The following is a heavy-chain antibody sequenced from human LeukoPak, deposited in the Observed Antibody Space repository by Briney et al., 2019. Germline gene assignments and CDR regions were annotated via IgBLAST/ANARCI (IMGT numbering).Heavy chain of an antibody. Sequence: GGSLRLSCAASGFTFSSHWMHWVRQTPGKGLVWVSRINTDESKINHADSVKGRFTISRDNAKDMLYLQMNSLRAEDTAVYYCARGGLFKYFFDYWGQGTPVTVSS. J-gene: IGHJ4*02. CDR1: GFTFSSHW. CDR2: INTDESKI. CDR3: ARGGLFKYFFDY. D-gene: IGHD2-15*01. V-gene: IGHV3-74*01.